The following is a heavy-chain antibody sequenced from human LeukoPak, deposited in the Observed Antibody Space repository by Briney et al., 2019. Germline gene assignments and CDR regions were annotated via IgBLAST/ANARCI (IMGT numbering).Heavy chain of an antibody. D-gene: IGHD1-26*01. V-gene: IGHV4-38-2*02. CDR2: IYHSGAT. CDR1: GFTFSNYA. J-gene: IGHJ4*02. Sequence: LRLSCAASGFTFSNYAMSWVRQAPGKGLEWIGSIYHSGATYYNPSLKSRVTMSVDTSKNQFSLKLTSVTAADTAVYYCARDEMEHSGSYYDFWGKGTLVSVSS. CDR3: ARDEMEHSGSYYDF.